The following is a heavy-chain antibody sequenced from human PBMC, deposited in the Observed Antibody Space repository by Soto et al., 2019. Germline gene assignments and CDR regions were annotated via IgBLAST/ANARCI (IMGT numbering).Heavy chain of an antibody. CDR3: TTDMPYYYDSSGVFDY. Sequence: TGGSLRLSCAASGFTFITAWINWVRQAPGKGLEWVGRIKSKTDGGTSDFAAPVRGRFAISRDDSKNTLYLQMNSLKTEDTAVYYCTTDMPYYYDSSGVFDYWGQGTLVTISS. V-gene: IGHV3-15*07. CDR1: GFTFITAW. J-gene: IGHJ4*02. D-gene: IGHD3-22*01. CDR2: IKSKTDGGTS.